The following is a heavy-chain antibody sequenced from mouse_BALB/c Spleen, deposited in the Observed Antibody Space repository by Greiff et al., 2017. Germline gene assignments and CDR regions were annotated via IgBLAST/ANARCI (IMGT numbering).Heavy chain of an antibody. D-gene: IGHD2-3*01. J-gene: IGHJ2*01. CDR1: GFNIKDYY. CDR3: AREDDGYYPLDY. Sequence: EVKLQESGAELVRPGALVKLSCKASGFNIKDYYMHWVKQRPEQGLEWIGWIDPENGNTIYDPKFQGKASITADTSSNTAYLQLSSLTSEDTAVYYCAREDDGYYPLDYWGQGTTLTVSS. V-gene: IGHV14-1*02. CDR2: IDPENGNT.